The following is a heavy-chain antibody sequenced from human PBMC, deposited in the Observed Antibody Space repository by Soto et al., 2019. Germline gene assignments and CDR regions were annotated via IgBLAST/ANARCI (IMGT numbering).Heavy chain of an antibody. J-gene: IGHJ5*02. D-gene: IGHD2-21*01. CDR2: IAHDGSA. CDR3: ARDIPHNWFDA. CDR1: GSTFGTIW. V-gene: IGHV3-74*01. Sequence: QLVESGGALVQPGGSLRLSCAASGSTFGTIWMHWVRQAPGKGLVWVSRIAHDGSAVYADSVKGRFTTSRDNAKNTVYLQMNSLRDEDTAVYYCARDIPHNWFDAWGQGTLVTVSS.